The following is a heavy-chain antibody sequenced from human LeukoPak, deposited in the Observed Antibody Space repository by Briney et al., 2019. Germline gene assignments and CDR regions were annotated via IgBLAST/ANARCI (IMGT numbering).Heavy chain of an antibody. CDR1: GYTFTGYY. D-gene: IGHD3-3*01. V-gene: IGHV1-2*06. Sequence: ASVKVSCKASGYTFTGYYMHWVRQAPGQGLEWMGRINPNRGGTNYAQKFQGRVNMTRDTSISTAYMELSRLRSDDTAVYYCAREADFWSGYYTSPGEYWGQGTLVTVSS. J-gene: IGHJ4*02. CDR3: AREADFWSGYYTSPGEY. CDR2: INPNRGGT.